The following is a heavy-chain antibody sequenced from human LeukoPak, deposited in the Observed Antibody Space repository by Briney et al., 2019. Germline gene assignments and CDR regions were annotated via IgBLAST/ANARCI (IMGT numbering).Heavy chain of an antibody. V-gene: IGHV3-23*01. CDR2: ISNSKGISD. CDR1: GFTFTSYP. D-gene: IGHD5-24*01. Sequence: GGSLRLSCAVSGFTFTSYPMSWVRQAPGKGLEWVSGISNSKGISDYYADSVKGRFTISRDNSKNTLYLQMNSLGAEDTAVYYCVKRRDAYPIRGTFDSWGQGALVTVSS. CDR3: VKRRDAYPIRGTFDS. J-gene: IGHJ4*02.